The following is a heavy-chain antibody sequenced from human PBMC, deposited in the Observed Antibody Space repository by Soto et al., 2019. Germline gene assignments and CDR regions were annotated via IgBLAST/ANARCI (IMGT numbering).Heavy chain of an antibody. CDR1: GFTFSSYG. CDR2: ISYDGSNK. CDR3: AKHSSSWYLGYYGMDV. V-gene: IGHV3-30*18. D-gene: IGHD6-13*01. J-gene: IGHJ6*02. Sequence: QVQLVESGGGVVQPGRSLRLSCAASGFTFSSYGMHWVRQAPGKGLEWVAVISYDGSNKYYADSVKGRFTISRDNSKNTLYLQMNSLRAEDTAVYYCAKHSSSWYLGYYGMDVWGQGTTVTVSS.